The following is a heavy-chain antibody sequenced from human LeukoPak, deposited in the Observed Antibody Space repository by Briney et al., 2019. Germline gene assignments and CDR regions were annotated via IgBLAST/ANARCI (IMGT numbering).Heavy chain of an antibody. Sequence: GGSLRLTCAASGFTFSSYSMNWVRQAPGKGLEWVSSISGSSSYIYYADSVKGRFTISRDNAKNSLYLQMNSLRAEDTAVYYCARDGYTSDAFDIWGQGTMVTVSS. D-gene: IGHD5-24*01. CDR1: GFTFSSYS. J-gene: IGHJ3*02. CDR2: ISGSSSYI. V-gene: IGHV3-21*01. CDR3: ARDGYTSDAFDI.